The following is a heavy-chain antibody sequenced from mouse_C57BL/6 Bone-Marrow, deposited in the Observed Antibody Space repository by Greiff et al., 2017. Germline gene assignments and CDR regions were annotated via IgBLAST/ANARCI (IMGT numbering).Heavy chain of an antibody. Sequence: QVQLQQSGAELARPGASVKLSCKASGYTFTSYGISWVKQRTGQGLEWIGEIYPRSGNTYYNEKFKGKATLTADKSSSTAYMALSSLTSEDSAVYFCASYDSYFYYFDYGGQGTTLTVSS. J-gene: IGHJ2*01. D-gene: IGHD2-3*01. CDR3: ASYDSYFYYFDY. V-gene: IGHV1-81*01. CDR1: GYTFTSYG. CDR2: IYPRSGNT.